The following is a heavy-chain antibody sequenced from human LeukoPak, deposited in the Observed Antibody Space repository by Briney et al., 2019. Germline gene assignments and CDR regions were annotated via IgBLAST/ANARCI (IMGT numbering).Heavy chain of an antibody. J-gene: IGHJ4*02. CDR2: IIPIFGTA. CDR3: ARAHTKAILTGNYWSALGY. Sequence: SVKVSCKASGGTFISYAISWVRQAPGQGLEWMGGIIPIFGTANYAQKFQGRVTITTDESTSTAYMELSSLRSEDTAVYYCARAHTKAILTGNYWSALGYWGQGTLVTVSS. V-gene: IGHV1-69*05. CDR1: GGTFISYA. D-gene: IGHD3-9*01.